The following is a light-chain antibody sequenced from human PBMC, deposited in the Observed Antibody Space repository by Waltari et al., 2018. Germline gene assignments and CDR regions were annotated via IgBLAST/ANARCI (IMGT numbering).Light chain of an antibody. V-gene: IGKV4-1*01. CDR1: QNVLSRSNNKNC. CDR2: WAS. J-gene: IGKJ4*01. CDR3: QQYYNTPLT. Sequence: DIVMTQSPDSLAVSLGERATINCKSSQNVLSRSNNKNCLAWYQQKPGQSPKLLIYWASTRESGVPDRFSGSGYGTDFTLTISSLQAEDVAVYYCQQYYNTPLTFGGGTKVEIK.